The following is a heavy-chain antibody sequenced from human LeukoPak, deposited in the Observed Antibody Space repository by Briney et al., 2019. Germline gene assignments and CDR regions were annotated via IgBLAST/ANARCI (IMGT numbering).Heavy chain of an antibody. CDR1: GFTFSTYP. V-gene: IGHV3-64D*06. Sequence: PGGSLRLSCSASGFTFSTYPMHWVRQAPGKGLEYVSAIGSHGDSTYYADSVKGRFTISRDNSKNTLYLQMSSLRPEDTAVYYCVRDHRDASNGWYHFDYWGREPWSPSPQ. CDR3: VRDHRDASNGWYHFDY. CDR2: IGSHGDST. D-gene: IGHD6-19*01. J-gene: IGHJ4*02.